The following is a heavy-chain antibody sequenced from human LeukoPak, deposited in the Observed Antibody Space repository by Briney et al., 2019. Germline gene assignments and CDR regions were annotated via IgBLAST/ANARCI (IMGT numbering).Heavy chain of an antibody. J-gene: IGHJ5*02. V-gene: IGHV3-23*01. Sequence: PGGSLRLSCAASGFTFSSYAMSWVRQAPGKGLEWVSAISGSGGSTYYADSVKGRFTISRDNSKNTLYLQMNSLRAGDTAVYYCARGSRSGSGWYFRPNWFDPWGQGTLVTVSS. CDR2: ISGSGGST. D-gene: IGHD6-19*01. CDR1: GFTFSSYA. CDR3: ARGSRSGSGWYFRPNWFDP.